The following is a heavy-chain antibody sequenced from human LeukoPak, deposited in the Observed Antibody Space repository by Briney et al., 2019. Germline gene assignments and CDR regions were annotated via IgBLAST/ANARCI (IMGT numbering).Heavy chain of an antibody. J-gene: IGHJ4*02. CDR1: GFTFSSYW. D-gene: IGHD3-22*01. CDR2: INSDGSST. CDR3: AMGPYYYDSSGYYY. V-gene: IGHV3-74*01. Sequence: PGGSLRLSCVASGFTFSSYWMHWVRQAPGKGLVWVSRINSDGSSTSYADSVKGRFTISRDNAKNTLYLQMNSLRAEDTAVYYCAMGPYYYDSSGYYYWGQGTLVTVSS.